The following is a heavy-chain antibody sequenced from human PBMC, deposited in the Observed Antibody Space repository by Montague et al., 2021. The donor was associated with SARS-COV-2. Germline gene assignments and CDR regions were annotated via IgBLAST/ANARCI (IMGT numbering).Heavy chain of an antibody. CDR3: ARGRLLPYFDY. V-gene: IGHV4-31*03. Sequence: TLSLTCSVSGGSISSGTYYWTWIRQRPGKGLEWIGYIFYSGSTYYNPSLESRVTISADTSKNHFSLRLNSVTAADTAVYYCARGRLLPYFDYWGQGTLVTVSS. D-gene: IGHD2-21*02. CDR1: GGSISSGTYY. CDR2: IFYSGST. J-gene: IGHJ4*02.